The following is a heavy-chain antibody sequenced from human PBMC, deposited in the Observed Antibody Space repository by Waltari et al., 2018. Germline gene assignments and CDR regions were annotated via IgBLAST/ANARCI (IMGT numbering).Heavy chain of an antibody. CDR3: AKDAFGNTYLDF. CDR2: SWFDGSDK. V-gene: IGHV3-30*02. CDR1: GFTFGTFG. D-gene: IGHD2-2*02. J-gene: IGHJ4*02. Sequence: QVNLVESGGGVVQPGGSLRLSCATSGFTFGTFGMHWVRQAPGKGLEWVALSWFDGSDKYYADSVRGRFTISRDNSARTLYLDMDSLRLDDTAMYYCAKDAFGNTYLDFWGQGTLVTVSS.